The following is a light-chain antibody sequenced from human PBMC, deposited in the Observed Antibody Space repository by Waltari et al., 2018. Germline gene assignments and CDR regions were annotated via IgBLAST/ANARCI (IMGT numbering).Light chain of an antibody. CDR2: DNN. CDR3: ATWDNSLSDVV. Sequence: QSVLTQPPSVSAAPGQKVTISCSGSSPNIGNYYLMLYHQLPGAAPKLLIYDNNKRPSGIPDRFSASKSGTSATLGITGLQIGDEADYYCATWDNSLSDVVFGGGTKLTVL. J-gene: IGLJ2*01. V-gene: IGLV1-51*01. CDR1: SPNIGNYY.